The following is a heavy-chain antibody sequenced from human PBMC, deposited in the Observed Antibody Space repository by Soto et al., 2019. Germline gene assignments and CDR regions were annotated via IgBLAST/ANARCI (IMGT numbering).Heavy chain of an antibody. CDR1: GFTFSSYG. CDR2: IWYDGSNK. J-gene: IGHJ5*02. Sequence: GGSLRLSCAASGFTFSSYGMHWVRQAPGKGLEWVAVIWYDGSNKYYADSVKGRFTISRDNSKNTLYLQMNSLRAEDTAVYYCARGYHSSGWYHHTFDPWGQGTLVTVSS. CDR3: ARGYHSSGWYHHTFDP. V-gene: IGHV3-33*01. D-gene: IGHD6-19*01.